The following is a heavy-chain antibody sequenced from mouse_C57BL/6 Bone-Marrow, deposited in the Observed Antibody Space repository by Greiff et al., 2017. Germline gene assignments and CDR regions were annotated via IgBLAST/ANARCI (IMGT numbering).Heavy chain of an antibody. Sequence: QVQLQQSGAELARPGASVKMSCKASGYTFTSYTMHWVKQRPGQGLEWIGYINPSSGYTKYNQKFKDKATLTADKSSSTAYMQLSSLTSEDSAVYYCARECYGSSSFAYWGQGTLVTVSA. J-gene: IGHJ3*01. CDR2: INPSSGYT. CDR3: ARECYGSSSFAY. D-gene: IGHD1-1*01. V-gene: IGHV1-4*01. CDR1: GYTFTSYT.